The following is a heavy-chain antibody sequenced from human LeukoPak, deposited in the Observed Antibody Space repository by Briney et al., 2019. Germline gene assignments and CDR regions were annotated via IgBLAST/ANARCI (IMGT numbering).Heavy chain of an antibody. CDR2: ISGSGGST. CDR3: AKDAYSLFGVPAAPYFDY. Sequence: PGGSLRLSCAASGFTFSSYAMSWVRQAPGKGLEWVSAISGSGGSTYYADSVKGRFTISRDNSKNTVYLQMNSLRAEDTAVYYCAKDAYSLFGVPAAPYFDYWGQGTLVTVSS. D-gene: IGHD2-2*01. J-gene: IGHJ4*02. V-gene: IGHV3-23*01. CDR1: GFTFSSYA.